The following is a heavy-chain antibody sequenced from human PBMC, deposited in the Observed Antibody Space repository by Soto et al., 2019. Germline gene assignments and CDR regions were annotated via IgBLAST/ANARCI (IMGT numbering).Heavy chain of an antibody. CDR1: GYTFTSYG. J-gene: IGHJ4*02. CDR3: ARASPASGYDLPPGDY. V-gene: IGHV1-18*01. Sequence: ASVKVSCKASGYTFTSYGISWVLQAPGQGLEWMGWISAYNGNTNYAQKLQGRVTMTTDTSTSTAYMELRSLRSDDTAVYYCARASPASGYDLPPGDYWGQGTLVPVSS. CDR2: ISAYNGNT. D-gene: IGHD5-12*01.